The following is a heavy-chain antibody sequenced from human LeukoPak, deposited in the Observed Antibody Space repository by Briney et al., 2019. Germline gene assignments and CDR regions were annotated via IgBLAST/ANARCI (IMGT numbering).Heavy chain of an antibody. D-gene: IGHD6-13*01. CDR1: GGTFSSYA. V-gene: IGHV1-69*04. J-gene: IGHJ4*02. Sequence: SVKVSCKASGGTFSSYAISWVRQAPGQGLEWMGRIIPILGIANYAQKLQGRVTITADKSTSTAYMELSSLRSEDTAVYYCARQIASAGTAGFDFWGQGALVTVSS. CDR2: IIPILGIA. CDR3: ARQIASAGTAGFDF.